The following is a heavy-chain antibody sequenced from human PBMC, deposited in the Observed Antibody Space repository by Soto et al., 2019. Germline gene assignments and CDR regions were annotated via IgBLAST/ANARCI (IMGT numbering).Heavy chain of an antibody. CDR3: ARTNIAAAGTVPYSYYYYYYGMDV. CDR1: GFTFSSYA. V-gene: IGHV3-30-3*01. Sequence: GGSLRLSCSASGFTFSSYAMHWVRQAPGKGLEWVAVISYDGSNKYYADSVKGRFTISRDNSKNTLYLQMNSLRAEDTAVYYCARTNIAAAGTVPYSYYYYYYGMDVWGQGTTVTVSS. CDR2: ISYDGSNK. J-gene: IGHJ6*02. D-gene: IGHD6-13*01.